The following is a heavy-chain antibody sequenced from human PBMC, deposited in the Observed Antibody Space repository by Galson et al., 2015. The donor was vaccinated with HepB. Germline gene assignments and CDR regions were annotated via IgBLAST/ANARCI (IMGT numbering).Heavy chain of an antibody. CDR1: GFTFSDYY. D-gene: IGHD3-9*01. V-gene: IGHV3-11*06. Sequence: CAASGFTFSDYYLSWIRQAPGKGLEWVSYISSSSSYTNYADSVKGRFTISRDNAKNSLYLQMNSLRAEDTAVYYCARFDRGLGTDCWGQGTLVTVSS. J-gene: IGHJ4*02. CDR2: ISSSSSYT. CDR3: ARFDRGLGTDC.